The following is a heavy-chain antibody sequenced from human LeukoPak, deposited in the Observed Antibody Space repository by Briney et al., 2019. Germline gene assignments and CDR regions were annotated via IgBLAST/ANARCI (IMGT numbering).Heavy chain of an antibody. J-gene: IGHJ6*02. CDR2: ISSSSSYI. CDR3: ARDLTTVTTPYGYYGMDV. V-gene: IGHV3-21*01. Sequence: PGGSLRLSCAASGFTFSSYSMNWVRQAPGKGLEWVSSISSSSSYIYYADSVKGRFTISRDNAKNSLYLQMNSLRAEDTAVYYCARDLTTVTTPYGYYGMDVWGQGTTLTVSS. CDR1: GFTFSSYS. D-gene: IGHD4-11*01.